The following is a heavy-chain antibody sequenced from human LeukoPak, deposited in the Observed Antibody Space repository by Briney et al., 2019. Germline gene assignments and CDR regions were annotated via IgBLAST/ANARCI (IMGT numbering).Heavy chain of an antibody. CDR3: ARHVAMIEYYFDY. CDR1: GGSISSNSYY. J-gene: IGHJ4*02. V-gene: IGHV4-39*01. D-gene: IGHD3-22*01. CDR2: IYYSGST. Sequence: SETLSLTCTVSGGSISSNSYYRGWIRQPPGKGLEWIGSIYYSGSTYYNPSLKSRVTISVDRSKNQFSLKLSSVTAADTAVYYCARHVAMIEYYFDYWGQGTLVTVSS.